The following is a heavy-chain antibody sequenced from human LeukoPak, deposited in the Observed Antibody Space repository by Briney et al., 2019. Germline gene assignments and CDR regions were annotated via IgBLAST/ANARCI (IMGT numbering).Heavy chain of an antibody. J-gene: IGHJ5*02. Sequence: GGSLRLSCAASGFTFSSYAMSWVRQAPGKELEWVSTISGSGGSTYYADSVKGRFTISRDNSKNTLYLQMNSLRAEDTAVYYCAKGTAIFWFDPWGQGTLVTVSS. V-gene: IGHV3-23*01. D-gene: IGHD2-21*02. CDR1: GFTFSSYA. CDR3: AKGTAIFWFDP. CDR2: ISGSGGST.